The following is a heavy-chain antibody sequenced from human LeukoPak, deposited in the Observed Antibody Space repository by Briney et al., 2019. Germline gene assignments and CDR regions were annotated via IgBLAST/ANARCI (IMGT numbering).Heavy chain of an antibody. V-gene: IGHV3-30-3*01. J-gene: IGHJ4*02. Sequence: GGSLRLSCAASGFTFSSYAMHWVRQAPGKGLEWVAVISYDGSNKYYADSVKGRFTISRDNSKSTLYLQMNSLRAEDTAVYYCAREGLYCSGGSCYFDYWGQGTLVTVSS. CDR2: ISYDGSNK. CDR1: GFTFSSYA. D-gene: IGHD2-15*01. CDR3: AREGLYCSGGSCYFDY.